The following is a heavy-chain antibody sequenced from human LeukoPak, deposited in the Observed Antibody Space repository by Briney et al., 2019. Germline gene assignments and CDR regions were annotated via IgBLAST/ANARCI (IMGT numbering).Heavy chain of an antibody. V-gene: IGHV3-30*03. CDR1: GFTVSSNY. CDR2: IIENGSNQ. J-gene: IGHJ4*02. Sequence: GGSLRLSCAASGFTVSSNYMSWVRQAPGKGLDWVAVIIENGSNQYYADSVKGRFTISRDNSKNTLFLQMNSLRAEDTAMYYCARVQGGGYRTADYWGQGTLVTVSS. CDR3: ARVQGGGYRTADY. D-gene: IGHD6-19*01.